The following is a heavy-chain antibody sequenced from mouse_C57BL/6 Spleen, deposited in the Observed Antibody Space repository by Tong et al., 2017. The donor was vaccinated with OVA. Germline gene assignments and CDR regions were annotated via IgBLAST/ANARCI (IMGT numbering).Heavy chain of an antibody. CDR1: GYAFSSSW. CDR3: AGVIYYDYSYAMDY. J-gene: IGHJ4*01. D-gene: IGHD2-4*01. CDR2: IYPGDGDT. V-gene: IGHV1-82*01. Sequence: VQLQESGPELVKPGASVKISCKASGYAFSSSWMNWVKQRPGKGLEWIGRIYPGDGDTNYNGKFKGKATLTADKSSSTAYMELSSLTSEDSAVYFCAGVIYYDYSYAMDYWGQGTSVTVSS.